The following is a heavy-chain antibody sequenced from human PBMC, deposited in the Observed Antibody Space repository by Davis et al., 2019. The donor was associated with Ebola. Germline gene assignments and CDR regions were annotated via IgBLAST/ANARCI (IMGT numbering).Heavy chain of an antibody. J-gene: IGHJ6*03. CDR2: INHSGST. V-gene: IGHV4-34*01. CDR1: GGSFSGYY. Sequence: SETLSLTCAVYGGSFSGYYWSWIRQPPGKGLEWIGEINHSGSTNYNPSLKSRVTISLDTSKNQFSLKLSSVTAADTAVYYCARTNYYGSGSELYYYYYMDVWGKGTTVTVSS. CDR3: ARTNYYGSGSELYYYYYMDV. D-gene: IGHD3-10*01.